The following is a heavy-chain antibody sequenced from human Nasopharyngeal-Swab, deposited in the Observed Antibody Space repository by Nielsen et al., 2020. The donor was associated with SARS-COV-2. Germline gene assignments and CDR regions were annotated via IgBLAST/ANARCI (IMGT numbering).Heavy chain of an antibody. CDR2: ISGSGGST. J-gene: IGHJ6*03. CDR3: ANHRDYGETYYYMDV. V-gene: IGHV3-23*01. Sequence: GESLKISCAASGFTFSSYAMSWVRQAPGKGLEWVSAISGSGGSTYYADSVKGRFTISRDNSKNTLYLQMNSLRAEDTAVYYCANHRDYGETYYYMDVWGEGTTVTVSS. D-gene: IGHD4-17*01. CDR1: GFTFSSYA.